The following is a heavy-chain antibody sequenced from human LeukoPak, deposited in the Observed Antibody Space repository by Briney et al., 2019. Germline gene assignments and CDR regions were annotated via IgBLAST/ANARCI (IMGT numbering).Heavy chain of an antibody. CDR3: AQAARDY. Sequence: ASVKVSCKASGYTFTSHGISWVRQAPGQGLEWMGWISTYNGNTNYAQKLQGRVSMTTDTSTSTAYMDLRSLRSDDTAVYYCAQAARDYWGQGTLVTVSS. CDR2: ISTYNGNT. D-gene: IGHD6-13*01. J-gene: IGHJ4*02. V-gene: IGHV1-18*01. CDR1: GYTFTSHG.